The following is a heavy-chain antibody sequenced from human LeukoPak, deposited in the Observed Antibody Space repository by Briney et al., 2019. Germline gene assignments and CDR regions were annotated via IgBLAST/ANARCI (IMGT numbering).Heavy chain of an antibody. J-gene: IGHJ6*03. CDR3: ARTSLVYEGYYYYYMDV. D-gene: IGHD5/OR15-5a*01. CDR2: ISGSGAGT. Sequence: GGSLRLSCAASGFTFNNYAMSWVRQAPGKGLEWVSTISGSGAGTHYADSVKGRFTISRDNSKNTLYLQMNSLRAEDTAVYYCARTSLVYEGYYYYYMDVWGKGTTVTVSS. CDR1: GFTFNNYA. V-gene: IGHV3-23*01.